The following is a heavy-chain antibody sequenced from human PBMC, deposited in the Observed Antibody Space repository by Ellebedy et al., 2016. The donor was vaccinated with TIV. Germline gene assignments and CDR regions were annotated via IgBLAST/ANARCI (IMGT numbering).Heavy chain of an antibody. CDR3: ARGGSGGYDY. V-gene: IGHV1-18*01. D-gene: IGHD1-26*01. CDR1: GYTFSNYG. J-gene: IGHJ4*02. CDR2: ISVYNGNT. Sequence: AASVKVSCKASGYTFSNYGINWVRQAPGQGLDWMGWISVYNGNTNYVQKLQGRITMTTDPSTTTAYMELRSLRSDDTAMYYCARGGSGGYDYWGQGTLVTVSS.